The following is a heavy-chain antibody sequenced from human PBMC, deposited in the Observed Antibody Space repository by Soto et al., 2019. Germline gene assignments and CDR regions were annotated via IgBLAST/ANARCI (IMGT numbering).Heavy chain of an antibody. CDR1: GYSSTSYW. J-gene: IGHJ3*02. CDR2: IYPGDSDT. V-gene: IGHV5-51*01. CDR3: ARLDDDSSGYYPNDAFDI. Sequence: PGESLKISCNGSGYSSTSYWICWVRQMPWKGLEWMGIIYPGDSDTRYSPSFQGQVTISADKSISTAYLQWSSLKASDTAMYYCARLDDDSSGYYPNDAFDIWGQGTMVTVSS. D-gene: IGHD3-22*01.